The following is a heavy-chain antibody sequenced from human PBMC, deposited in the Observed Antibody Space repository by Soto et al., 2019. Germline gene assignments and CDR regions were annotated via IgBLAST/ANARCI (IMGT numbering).Heavy chain of an antibody. CDR1: GLTFSNAW. CDR3: TAYYDFWSGYLTHFDY. D-gene: IGHD3-3*01. V-gene: IGHV3-15*01. J-gene: IGHJ4*02. Sequence: EVQLVESGGGLVKPGGSLRLSCAASGLTFSNAWMNWVRHGPGKGLEWVGRIKSKTDGGTTDYAAPVKDRFTISRDDSKNMLYLQMNSLKTEDTAVYYCTAYYDFWSGYLTHFDYWGQGTLVTVSS. CDR2: IKSKTDGGTT.